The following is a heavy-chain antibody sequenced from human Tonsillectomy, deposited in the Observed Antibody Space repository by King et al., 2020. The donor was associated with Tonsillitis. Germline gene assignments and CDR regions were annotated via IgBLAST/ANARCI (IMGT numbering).Heavy chain of an antibody. Sequence: QLVQSGGGLVQPGRSLRLSCAASGFTFDDYAMHWVRQAPGKGLEWVSGINWNSGSIVYADSVKGRFTISRDNAKNSLYLQVNSLRAEDTALYYCAKDIGAAGKRGVDYWGQGILVPVSS. CDR1: GFTFDDYA. CDR3: AKDIGAAGKRGVDY. CDR2: INWNSGSI. J-gene: IGHJ4*02. V-gene: IGHV3-9*01. D-gene: IGHD6-13*01.